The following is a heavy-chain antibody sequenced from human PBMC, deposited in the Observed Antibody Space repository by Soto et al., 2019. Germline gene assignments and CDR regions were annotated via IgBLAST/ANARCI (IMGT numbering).Heavy chain of an antibody. Sequence: PSETLSLTCTVSGGSISSSSYYWGWIRQHPGKGLEWIGYIHCSGSTYHNPSLKSRVIISLDTSKNQFSLRVNSVTGADTAVYYCARAVTHRYDYYGLDVWGQGTTVTVS. J-gene: IGHJ6*02. CDR1: GGSISSSSYY. CDR2: IHCSGST. D-gene: IGHD4-4*01. V-gene: IGHV4-31*03. CDR3: ARAVTHRYDYYGLDV.